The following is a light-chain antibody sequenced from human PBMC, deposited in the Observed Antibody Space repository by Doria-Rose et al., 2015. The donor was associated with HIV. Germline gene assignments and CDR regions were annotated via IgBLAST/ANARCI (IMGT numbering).Light chain of an antibody. CDR2: GAS. CDR1: QSVSSSY. CDR3: QQYGTSLSIT. J-gene: IGKJ5*01. V-gene: IGKV3-20*01. Sequence: TQSPGTLSLSQGGRATLSCRASQSVSSSYLAWYQQKPGQAPRLLIHGASSRATGIPDRFSGSGAGTDFTLTISRLEPEDFAVFYCQQYGTSLSITFGQGTRLEIK.